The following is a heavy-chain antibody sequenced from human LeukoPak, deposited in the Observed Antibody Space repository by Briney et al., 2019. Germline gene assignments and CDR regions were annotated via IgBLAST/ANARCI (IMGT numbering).Heavy chain of an antibody. V-gene: IGHV3-23*01. CDR3: AKDGDGSRDGYNPTPHPLDY. D-gene: IGHD5-24*01. CDR1: GVTFTHHA. Sequence: GGSLRLSCTASGVTFTHHAMSWVRQAPGRGLEWVSAIRNSDGGSYYSDSVKGRFTISRDTSKNTLYLQMNSLRVEDTAIYYCAKDGDGSRDGYNPTPHPLDYWGQGTLVTVSS. CDR2: IRNSDGGS. J-gene: IGHJ4*02.